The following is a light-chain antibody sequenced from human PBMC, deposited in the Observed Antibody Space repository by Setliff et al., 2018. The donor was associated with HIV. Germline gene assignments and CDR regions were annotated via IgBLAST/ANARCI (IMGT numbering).Light chain of an antibody. CDR3: ASWDDSLNGWV. J-gene: IGLJ3*02. Sequence: QSVLTQPPSASGTPGQRVTISCSGSSSNIGSNIVNWYQHLPGTAPKLLIYRNNQRPSGVPDRFSGSKSGTSASLAISGLQSEDEADYYCASWDDSLNGWVFGGGTKVTVL. CDR2: RNN. CDR1: SSNIGSNI. V-gene: IGLV1-44*01.